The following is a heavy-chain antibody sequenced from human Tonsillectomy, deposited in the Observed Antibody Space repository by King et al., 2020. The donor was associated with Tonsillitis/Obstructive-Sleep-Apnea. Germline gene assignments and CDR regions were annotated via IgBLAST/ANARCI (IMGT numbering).Heavy chain of an antibody. J-gene: IGHJ6*03. D-gene: IGHD1-1*01. CDR1: GFTFDDYA. Sequence: QLVESGGGLVQPGRSLRLSCAASGFTFDDYAMHWVRQAPGKGLEWVSGVSWNSGSRGYEDSVKGRFTISRDNAKNSLYLQMSSLRTEDTALYYCVKDSGTNYYHHYMDVWGKGTTVTVSS. CDR3: VKDSGTNYYHHYMDV. V-gene: IGHV3-9*01. CDR2: VSWNSGSR.